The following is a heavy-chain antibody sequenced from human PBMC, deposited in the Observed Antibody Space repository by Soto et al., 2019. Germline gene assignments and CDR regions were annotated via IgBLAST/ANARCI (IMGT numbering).Heavy chain of an antibody. J-gene: IGHJ4*02. D-gene: IGHD4-4*01. CDR1: GDSISSMDYY. V-gene: IGHV4-30-4*01. CDR3: ARGTHQTTINSFDH. CDR2: IYYSGST. Sequence: SETLSLTCTVSGDSISSMDYYWSWIRQSPGEGLEWIGYIYYSGSTYYNPSLKSRVTISVDTSKNQFSLKMNSVTAADTAVYYCARGTHQTTINSFDHWGQRTLVTVSS.